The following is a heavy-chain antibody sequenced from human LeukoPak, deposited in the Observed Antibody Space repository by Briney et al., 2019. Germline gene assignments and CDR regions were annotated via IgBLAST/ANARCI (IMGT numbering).Heavy chain of an antibody. D-gene: IGHD3-10*01. J-gene: IGHJ4*02. CDR3: PKDYYGSGSPRSAY. Sequence: GGSLRLSCVGPGFAFSFYAMTWVRQAPGKGLEWVSAIGGSGSGTHYADSVKGRFTISRDNSKNTLYLQMNSLRVEETAVYYCPKDYYGSGSPRSAYGGQGTLVTVSS. CDR1: GFAFSFYA. CDR2: IGGSGSGT. V-gene: IGHV3-23*01.